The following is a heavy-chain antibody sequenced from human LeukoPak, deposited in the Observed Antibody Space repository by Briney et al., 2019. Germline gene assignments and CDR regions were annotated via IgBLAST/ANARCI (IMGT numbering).Heavy chain of an antibody. CDR3: VREGGWDSGSYSAY. V-gene: IGHV3-48*01. J-gene: IGHJ4*02. Sequence: GGSLRLSCATSGFTFSSYNMNWVRQAPGKGLEWISFIRSSGNNMYYADSVKGRFTISRDNAKTSVYLQMNSLRAGDTAVYYCVREGGWDSGSYSAYWGQGTLVTVSS. D-gene: IGHD3-10*01. CDR2: IRSSGNNM. CDR1: GFTFSSYN.